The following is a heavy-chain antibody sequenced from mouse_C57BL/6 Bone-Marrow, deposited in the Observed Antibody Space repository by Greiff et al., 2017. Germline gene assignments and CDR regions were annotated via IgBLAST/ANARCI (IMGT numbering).Heavy chain of an antibody. CDR2: ISNGGGST. V-gene: IGHV5-12*01. Sequence: EVKLVESGGGLVQPGGSLKLSCAASGFTFSDYYMYWVRQTPEKRLEWVAYISNGGGSTYYPDTVKGRFTISRDNAKNTLYLQMSRLKSEDTAMYYCARHGTGAYAMYDWGQGTSVTVSS. CDR3: ARHGTGAYAMYD. CDR1: GFTFSDYY. J-gene: IGHJ4*01. D-gene: IGHD4-1*01.